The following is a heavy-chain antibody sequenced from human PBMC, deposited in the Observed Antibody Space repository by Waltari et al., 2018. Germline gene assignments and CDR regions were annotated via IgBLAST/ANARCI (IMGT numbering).Heavy chain of an antibody. D-gene: IGHD3-22*01. J-gene: IGHJ3*02. V-gene: IGHV1-69*14. CDR2: SIPIFGTA. CDR1: GGTFSSYA. CDR3: AREGSSGYYQPDDAFDI. Sequence: QVQLVQSGAEVKKPGSSVKVSCKASGGTFSSYAISWVRQAPGQGLEWMGGSIPIFGTANYAQKFQGRVTITADKSTSTAYMELSSLRSEDTAVYYCAREGSSGYYQPDDAFDIWGQGTMVTVSS.